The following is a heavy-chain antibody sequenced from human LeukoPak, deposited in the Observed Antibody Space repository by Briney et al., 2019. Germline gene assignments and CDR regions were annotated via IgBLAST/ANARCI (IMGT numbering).Heavy chain of an antibody. CDR3: AKRRGLELLYYYYMDV. CDR1: GFTFDDYG. CDR2: ISGSGGST. Sequence: PGGSLRLSCTASGFTFDDYGMSWVRHVPGKGLEWVSAISGSGGSTYYADSVKGRFTISRDNSKNTLYLQMNSLRAEDTAVYYCAKRRGLELLYYYYMDVWGKGTTVTVSS. J-gene: IGHJ6*03. D-gene: IGHD1-7*01. V-gene: IGHV3-23*01.